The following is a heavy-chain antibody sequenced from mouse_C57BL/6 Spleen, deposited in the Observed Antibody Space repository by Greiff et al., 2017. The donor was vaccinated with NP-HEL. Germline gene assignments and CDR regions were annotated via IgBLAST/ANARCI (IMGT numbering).Heavy chain of an antibody. V-gene: IGHV1-52*01. Sequence: QVQLQQPGAELVRPGSSVKLSCKASGYTFTSYWMHWVKQRPIQGLEWIGNINPSDSDTNYNQKFKDKATLTVDKASSTSYMQLSSLTSADSAVYYCARGGYYGSISFAYWGQGTLVTVSA. J-gene: IGHJ3*01. CDR2: INPSDSDT. CDR1: GYTFTSYW. CDR3: ARGGYYGSISFAY. D-gene: IGHD1-1*01.